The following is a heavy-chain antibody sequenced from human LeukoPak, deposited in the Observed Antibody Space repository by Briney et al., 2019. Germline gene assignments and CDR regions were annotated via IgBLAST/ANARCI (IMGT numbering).Heavy chain of an antibody. CDR1: GFTFSSYA. D-gene: IGHD3-3*01. Sequence: GGSLRLSCAASGFTFSSYAMSWVRQAPGKGLEWVSAISGSGGSTYYADSVKGRFTISRDNSKNTLYLQMNSLRAEDTAVYYCAKDHYDFWSGSYGMDVWGRGTTVTVSS. CDR2: ISGSGGST. J-gene: IGHJ6*02. V-gene: IGHV3-23*01. CDR3: AKDHYDFWSGSYGMDV.